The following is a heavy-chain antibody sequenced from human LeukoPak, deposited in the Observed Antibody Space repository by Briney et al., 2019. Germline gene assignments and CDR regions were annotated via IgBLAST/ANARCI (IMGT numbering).Heavy chain of an antibody. V-gene: IGHV5-51*01. CDR1: GYSFTSYW. J-gene: IGHJ2*01. CDR3: ARHRIDGSGSYNGYFDL. D-gene: IGHD3-10*01. Sequence: GESLKISCQGSGYSFTSYWIGWVRQMPGKGLEWMGIIYPGDSDTRYSPSFQGQVTISADKSISTAYLQWSSLKASDTAMYYCARHRIDGSGSYNGYFDLWGRGTLVTVSS. CDR2: IYPGDSDT.